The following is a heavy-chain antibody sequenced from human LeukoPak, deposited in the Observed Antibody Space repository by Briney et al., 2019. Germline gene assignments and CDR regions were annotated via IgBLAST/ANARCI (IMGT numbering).Heavy chain of an antibody. CDR3: ARDPPRIVVVVAATNYYGMDV. J-gene: IGHJ6*02. V-gene: IGHV1-2*06. CDR2: ITPNGGDT. D-gene: IGHD2-15*01. CDR1: GYTFTSYA. Sequence: ASVKVSCKASGYTFTSYAIHWVRQAPGQGLEWKGRITPNGGDTNYAQKFQGRVTMTRDTSISTAYMELRSLRSDDTAVYYCARDPPRIVVVVAATNYYGMDVWGQGTTVTVSS.